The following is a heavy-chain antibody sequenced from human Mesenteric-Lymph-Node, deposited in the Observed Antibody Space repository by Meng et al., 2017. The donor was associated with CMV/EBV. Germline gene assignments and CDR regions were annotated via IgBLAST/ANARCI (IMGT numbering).Heavy chain of an antibody. J-gene: IGHJ3*01. Sequence: GSLRLSCTVSGGSISSYYWSWIRQPPGKGLEWIGNIYYNGNTNYNPSLKSRVNISLDTSKKQFSLRLTSLTAADTATYYCARQINWNYGGGAFDFWGQGTTVTVSS. CDR3: ARQINWNYGGGAFDF. D-gene: IGHD1-7*01. V-gene: IGHV4-59*01. CDR1: GGSISSYY. CDR2: IYYNGNT.